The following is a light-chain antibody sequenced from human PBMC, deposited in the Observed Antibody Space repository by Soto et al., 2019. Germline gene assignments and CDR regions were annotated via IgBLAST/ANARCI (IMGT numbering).Light chain of an antibody. Sequence: EIVMTQSPATLSVSPGERATLSCRASQSVSSNLAWYQQKPGQAPSLLIYGATTRATGIPARFSGSGSGTEFTLTISSLHSEDFAVYYCQQYNNGPGTFGQGTKVEIK. CDR1: QSVSSN. CDR3: QQYNNGPGT. J-gene: IGKJ1*01. CDR2: GAT. V-gene: IGKV3-15*01.